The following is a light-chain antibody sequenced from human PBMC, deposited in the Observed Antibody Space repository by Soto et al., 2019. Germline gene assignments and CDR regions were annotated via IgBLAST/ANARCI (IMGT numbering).Light chain of an antibody. CDR2: EVT. Sequence: QSVLTQPPSASGSPGQSVTISCTGTSSDVGGYNFVSWYQQHPGKAPQLIIYEVTKRPSGVPDRFSGSKSGNTASLTVSGLRTEDEADYYCSSYAATNNYVFGSGTKVTV. J-gene: IGLJ1*01. CDR3: SSYAATNNYV. V-gene: IGLV2-8*01. CDR1: SSDVGGYNF.